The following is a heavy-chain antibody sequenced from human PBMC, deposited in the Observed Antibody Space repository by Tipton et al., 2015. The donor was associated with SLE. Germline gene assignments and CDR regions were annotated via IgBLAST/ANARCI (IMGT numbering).Heavy chain of an antibody. CDR3: ARDQGYYDVSGVDAFDI. Sequence: QSGAEVKKPGSSVKVSCKASGGTFSSYAISWVRQAPGQGLEWMGGIIPIFGTANYAQKFQGRVTITADESTSTAYMELSSLRSEDTAVYYCARDQGYYDVSGVDAFDIWGQGTMCTASS. V-gene: IGHV1-69*01. D-gene: IGHD3-22*01. CDR2: IIPIFGTA. CDR1: GGTFSSYA. J-gene: IGHJ3*02.